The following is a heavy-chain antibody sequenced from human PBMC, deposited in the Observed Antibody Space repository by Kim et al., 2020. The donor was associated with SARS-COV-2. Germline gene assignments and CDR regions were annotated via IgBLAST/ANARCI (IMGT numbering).Heavy chain of an antibody. D-gene: IGHD3-22*01. V-gene: IGHV3-20*03. J-gene: IGHJ4*02. CDR3: ARYLGDSSEAYDY. Sequence: YANSVKSRYTSSRDNAKNSVYLQMDGLRDEHTSLYYCARYLGDSSEAYDYWGQETLVTVSS.